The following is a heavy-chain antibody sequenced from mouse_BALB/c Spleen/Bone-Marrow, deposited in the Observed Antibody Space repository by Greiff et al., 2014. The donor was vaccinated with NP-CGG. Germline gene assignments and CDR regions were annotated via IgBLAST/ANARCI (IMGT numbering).Heavy chain of an antibody. CDR3: VRQGDGYYNWYFDV. J-gene: IGHJ1*01. D-gene: IGHD2-3*01. V-gene: IGHV10-1*02. CDR1: GFTFNTYA. CDR2: IRSKSNNYAT. Sequence: DVHLVESGGGLVQPKGSLKLSCAASGFTFNTYAMNWVRQAPGKGLEWVARIRSKSNNYATYYADSVKDRFTISRDDSQTMLYLQMNNLKTEDTAMYYCVRQGDGYYNWYFDVWGAGTTVTVSS.